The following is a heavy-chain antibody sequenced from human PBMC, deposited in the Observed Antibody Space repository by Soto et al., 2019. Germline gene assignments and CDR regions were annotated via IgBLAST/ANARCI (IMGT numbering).Heavy chain of an antibody. CDR2: ISYDGSNK. CDR3: AKRTTLTPGDFDY. CDR1: GFTFSSYG. Sequence: QVQLVESGGGVVQPGRSLRLSCAASGFTFSSYGMHWVRQAPGKGLEWVAVISYDGSNKYYADSVKGRFTISRDNSKNPLYLQINRMRAEDTAVYYWAKRTTLTPGDFDYWGQGTLVTVSS. V-gene: IGHV3-30*18. D-gene: IGHD4-4*01. J-gene: IGHJ4*02.